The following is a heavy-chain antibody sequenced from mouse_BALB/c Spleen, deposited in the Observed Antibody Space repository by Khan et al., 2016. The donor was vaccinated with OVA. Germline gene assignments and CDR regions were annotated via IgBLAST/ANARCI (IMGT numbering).Heavy chain of an antibody. V-gene: IGHV3-1*02. CDR3: ARDGNYMDY. CDR2: IYYSGSI. J-gene: IGHJ4*01. CDR1: GYSITSGYS. D-gene: IGHD2-1*01. Sequence: EVQLQESGPDLVKPSQSLSLTCTVTGYSITSGYSWHWIRQFPGNNLEWMGYIYYSGSINYNPSLKSRLSITRDTSKHLFFLQLNSVTTEDTATYYSARDGNYMDYWGQGTSVTVSA.